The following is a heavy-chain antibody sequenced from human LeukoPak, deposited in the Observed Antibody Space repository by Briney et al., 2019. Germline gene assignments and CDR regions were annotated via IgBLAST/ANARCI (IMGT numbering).Heavy chain of an antibody. CDR1: GFTFGDYA. CDR3: AKNLGKYSADTAMVH. V-gene: IGHV3-23*01. D-gene: IGHD5-18*01. CDR2: ISGSGGST. Sequence: GGSLRLSCTASGFTFGDYAMSWVRQAPGKGLEWVSAISGSGGSTYYADSVKGRFTISRDNSKNTLYLQMNSLRAEDTAVYYCAKNLGKYSADTAMVHWGQGTLVTVSS. J-gene: IGHJ4*02.